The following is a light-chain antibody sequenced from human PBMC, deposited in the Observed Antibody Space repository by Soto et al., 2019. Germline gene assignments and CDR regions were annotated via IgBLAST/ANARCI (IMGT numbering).Light chain of an antibody. CDR1: QNINNY. Sequence: DVQVTQSPSSLSASVGDRVTITCRASQNINNYLNWYQQKPGKAPKLLISVESNLQSGVPSRFSGRGSGTEFTLTISSLQPEDFATYYCQQSYTTPLTSGGGTTVDSK. CDR2: VES. V-gene: IGKV1-39*01. J-gene: IGKJ4*01. CDR3: QQSYTTPLT.